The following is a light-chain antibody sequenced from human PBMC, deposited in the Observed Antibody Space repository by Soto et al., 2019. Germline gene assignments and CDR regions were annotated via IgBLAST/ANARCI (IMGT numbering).Light chain of an antibody. CDR2: AVS. J-gene: IGLJ1*01. Sequence: QSVLTQPASVSASRGQSITISCSGTSSDVGCYNYVSWYQHHPGKAPKLMIYAVSHRPSGVFNRFSGSKSGNTASLTISGLQADDEVYYYGSSYTSSSTPYVFGTGTKVTVL. V-gene: IGLV2-14*01. CDR3: SSYTSSSTPYV. CDR1: SSDVGCYNY.